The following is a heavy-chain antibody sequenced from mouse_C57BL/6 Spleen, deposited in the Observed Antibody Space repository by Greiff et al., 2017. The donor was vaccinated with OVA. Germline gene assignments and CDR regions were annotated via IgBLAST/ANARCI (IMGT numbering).Heavy chain of an antibody. CDR3: AKTPDGPYYFDY. Sequence: QVQLQQPGAELVKPGASVKMSCKASGYTFTSYWITWVKQRPGQGLEWIGDIYPGSGSTNYNEKFKSKATLTVDTSSSTAYMQLSSLTSEDSAVYYCAKTPDGPYYFDYWGQGTTLTVSS. V-gene: IGHV1-55*01. CDR1: GYTFTSYW. D-gene: IGHD2-3*01. J-gene: IGHJ2*01. CDR2: IYPGSGST.